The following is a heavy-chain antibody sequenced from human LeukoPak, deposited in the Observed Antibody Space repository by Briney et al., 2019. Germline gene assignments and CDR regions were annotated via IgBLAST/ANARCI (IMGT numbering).Heavy chain of an antibody. D-gene: IGHD2-15*01. V-gene: IGHV3-23*01. CDR1: GFTFSSYG. CDR2: ISGSGGST. Sequence: GGSLRLSCAASGFTFSSYGMSWVRQAPGKGLEWVSAISGSGGSTFYTDSVKGRFTISRDNSKNTLYLQMNSLRAEDTAVYYCAKLLCSGGSCYSKYYYYYYGMDVWGQGTTVTVSS. J-gene: IGHJ6*02. CDR3: AKLLCSGGSCYSKYYYYYYGMDV.